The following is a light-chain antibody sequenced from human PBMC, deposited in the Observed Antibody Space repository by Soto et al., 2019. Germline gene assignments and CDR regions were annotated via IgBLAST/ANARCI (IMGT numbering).Light chain of an antibody. CDR3: QKYNSPPRT. J-gene: IGKJ1*01. CDR1: QGISNF. CDR2: AAS. Sequence: DIQVTHSPSSLSASVGDRVTITCRSSQGISNFLAWYQQKPGEVPKLLIYAASTLQSGVPSRFSGSGSGTEFTLTISSLQPEDVATYYCQKYNSPPRTLGQGTKVDIK. V-gene: IGKV1-27*01.